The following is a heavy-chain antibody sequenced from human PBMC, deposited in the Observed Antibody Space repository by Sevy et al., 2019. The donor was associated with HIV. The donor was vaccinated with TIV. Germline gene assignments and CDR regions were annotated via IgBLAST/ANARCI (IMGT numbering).Heavy chain of an antibody. Sequence: GGSLRLSCAASGFTFSSYAMHWVRQAPGKGLEWVAVISYDGSNKYYADSVKGRFTISRDNSKNTLYLQMNSLRAEDTAAYYCARDDGGRYGSSWSRGYYYYGMDVWGQGTTVTVSS. J-gene: IGHJ6*02. CDR1: GFTFSSYA. CDR3: ARDDGGRYGSSWSRGYYYYGMDV. CDR2: ISYDGSNK. V-gene: IGHV3-30-3*01. D-gene: IGHD6-13*01.